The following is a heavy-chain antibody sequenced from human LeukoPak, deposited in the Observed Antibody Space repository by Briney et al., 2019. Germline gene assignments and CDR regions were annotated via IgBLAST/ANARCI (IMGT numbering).Heavy chain of an antibody. CDR1: GGSISSHY. CDR2: LYDYGRT. V-gene: IGHV4-59*11. CDR3: ATIKRGNIFGYFDF. Sequence: SETLSLTCTVSGGSISSHYWSWIRQPPGKGLEWIGYLYDYGRTKHNPSLNSRLTLSADTSKNQFSLRLSSVTAADTAVYFCATIKRGNIFGYFDFWGQGILVAVSS. J-gene: IGHJ4*02. D-gene: IGHD5-18*01.